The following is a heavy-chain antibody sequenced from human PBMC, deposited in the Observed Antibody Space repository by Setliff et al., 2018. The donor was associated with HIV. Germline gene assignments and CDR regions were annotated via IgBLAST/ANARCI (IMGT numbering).Heavy chain of an antibody. CDR3: ASTGHIEINPLQPFEI. CDR2: IFYGGNA. J-gene: IGHJ3*02. Sequence: SETLSLTCTVSAGAIRSYYWSWIRQSPGKGLEWIGYIFYGGNANYSPSLKGRVTMSLDTSRNQFSLKLTSVTAADTAVYYCASTGHIEINPLQPFEIWGQGTMVTVSS. V-gene: IGHV4-59*12. CDR1: AGAIRSYY. D-gene: IGHD5-12*01.